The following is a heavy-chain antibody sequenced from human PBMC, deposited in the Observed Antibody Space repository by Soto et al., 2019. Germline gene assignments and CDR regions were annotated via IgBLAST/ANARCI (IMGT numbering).Heavy chain of an antibody. V-gene: IGHV1-2*04. Sequence: ASVKVSCKASGYTFTGYYMHWVRQAPGQGLEWMGWINPNSGGTNYAQKFQGWVTMTRDTSISTAYMEQSRLRSDDTAVYYCARETGIAAAGTVDYYYGMDVWGQGTTVTVSS. D-gene: IGHD6-13*01. CDR3: ARETGIAAAGTVDYYYGMDV. CDR2: INPNSGGT. CDR1: GYTFTGYY. J-gene: IGHJ6*02.